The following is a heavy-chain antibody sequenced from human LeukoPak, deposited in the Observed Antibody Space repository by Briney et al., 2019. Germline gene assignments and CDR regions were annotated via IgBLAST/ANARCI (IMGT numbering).Heavy chain of an antibody. CDR2: IGGSGTTI. CDR1: GFTFSDYY. D-gene: IGHD3-22*01. V-gene: IGHV3-11*01. Sequence: GGSLRLSCAASGFTFSDYYMSWIRQAPGKGLEWVSYIGGSGTTIFYAHSVKGRFTISRDHAQNSLYLQMNSLRAEDTAVYYCTRHVLYYDSSGYPDAFDIWGQGTMVTVSS. CDR3: TRHVLYYDSSGYPDAFDI. J-gene: IGHJ3*02.